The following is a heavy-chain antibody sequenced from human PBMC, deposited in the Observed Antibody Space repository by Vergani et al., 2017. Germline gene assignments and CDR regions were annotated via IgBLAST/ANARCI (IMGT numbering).Heavy chain of an antibody. Sequence: VQLVESGGGVVQPGRSLRLSCAASGFTFSSYAMHWVRQAPGKGLEWVSAISGSGGSTYYADSVKGRFTISRDNSKNTLYLQMNSLRAEDTAVYYCARDWGPWDIVVVGNYWGQGTLVTVSS. CDR2: ISGSGGST. CDR3: ARDWGPWDIVVVGNY. D-gene: IGHD2-2*01. V-gene: IGHV3-23*04. CDR1: GFTFSSYA. J-gene: IGHJ4*02.